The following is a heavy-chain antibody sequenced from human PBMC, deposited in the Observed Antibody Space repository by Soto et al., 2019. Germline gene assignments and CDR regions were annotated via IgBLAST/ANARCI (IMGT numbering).Heavy chain of an antibody. Sequence: QVQLVESGGGVVQPGRSLRLSCAASGFTFSSYAMHWVRQAPGKGLEWVAVISYDGSNKYYADSVKGRFTITRDNYNNTLYLQMHSLSVEDTAVYYCAREEVWGQGSTVTV. CDR2: ISYDGSNK. J-gene: IGHJ6*02. CDR3: AREEV. CDR1: GFTFSSYA. V-gene: IGHV3-30-3*01.